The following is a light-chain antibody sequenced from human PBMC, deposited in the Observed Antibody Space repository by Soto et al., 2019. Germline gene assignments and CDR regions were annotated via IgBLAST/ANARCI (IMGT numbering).Light chain of an antibody. CDR2: KAS. CDR3: HQASSFPLT. Sequence: DIQMTQSPSFVSASVGDRVTITCRASQGISRWLSWYQQKPGTAPTLLVYKASTLQDGVPSRFSGSGSGTDFTLTINSMQPEDFGTYYCHQASSFPLTFGGGTKVEIK. V-gene: IGKV1-12*01. J-gene: IGKJ4*01. CDR1: QGISRW.